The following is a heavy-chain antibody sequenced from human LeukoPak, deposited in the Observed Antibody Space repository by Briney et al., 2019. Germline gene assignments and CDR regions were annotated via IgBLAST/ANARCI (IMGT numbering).Heavy chain of an antibody. CDR3: ARSPHLGSYGYGPWELPVPYFDY. V-gene: IGHV4-38-2*02. J-gene: IGHJ4*02. CDR1: GYSIRNGYN. Sequence: SETLSLTCTVSGYSIRNGYNWGWIRLSPGKGLEWLGSIYQSGSTYDNPSLKSRVTLSIDTSKNQFSLKLTSVTAADTAVYYCARSPHLGSYGYGPWELPVPYFDYWGQGTLVTVSS. D-gene: IGHD3-16*01. CDR2: IYQSGST.